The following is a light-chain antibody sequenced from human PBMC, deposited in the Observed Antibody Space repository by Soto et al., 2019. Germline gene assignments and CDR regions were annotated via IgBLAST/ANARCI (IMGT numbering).Light chain of an antibody. J-gene: IGLJ7*01. CDR1: SSDVGSYNL. Sequence: QSALTQPASVSGSPGQSITISCTGTSSDVGSYNLVSWYQQHPGKAPKLMISEVSKRPSGISDSFSGSKSGSTASLTISGIQAEEEADYYCCSYAGTSTHTVFGGGTQLTVL. V-gene: IGLV2-23*02. CDR3: CSYAGTSTHTV. CDR2: EVS.